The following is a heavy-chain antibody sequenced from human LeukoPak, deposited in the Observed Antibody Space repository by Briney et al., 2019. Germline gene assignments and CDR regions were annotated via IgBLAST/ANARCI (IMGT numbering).Heavy chain of an antibody. Sequence: SVKVSCEASGGTFSSYAISWVRQAPGQGLEWMGRIIPIFGTANYAQKFQGRVTITTDESTSTAYMELSSLRSEDTAVYYCARDSGTWDWYFDLWGRGTLVTVSS. D-gene: IGHD1-26*01. V-gene: IGHV1-69*05. CDR3: ARDSGTWDWYFDL. CDR2: IIPIFGTA. CDR1: GGTFSSYA. J-gene: IGHJ2*01.